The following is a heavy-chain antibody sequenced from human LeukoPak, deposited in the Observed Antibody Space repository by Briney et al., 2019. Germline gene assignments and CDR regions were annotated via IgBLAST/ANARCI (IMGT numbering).Heavy chain of an antibody. J-gene: IGHJ4*02. Sequence: GESLKISCEGSGYSFTSYWIGWVRQMPGKGLECVGIIYPGDSDTRYSPSFQGQVTISADKSISTAYLHWSSLKASDTAMYYCARHQYCSGGSCYSDYWGQGTLVTVSS. CDR2: IYPGDSDT. D-gene: IGHD2-15*01. CDR3: ARHQYCSGGSCYSDY. V-gene: IGHV5-51*01. CDR1: GYSFTSYW.